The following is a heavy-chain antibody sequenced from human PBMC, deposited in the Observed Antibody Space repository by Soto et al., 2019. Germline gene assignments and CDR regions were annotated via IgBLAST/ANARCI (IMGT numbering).Heavy chain of an antibody. J-gene: IGHJ6*03. V-gene: IGHV1-46*03. D-gene: IGHD6-25*01. Sequence: QVQLVQSGAEVKKPGASVKVSCKASGYTFTSYYMHWVRQAPGQGLEWMGIINPSGGSTSYAQKFQGRGTMTSETSTSTVYMELSSLRSEDTAVYYCARAGPAAHYYLDVWGKGTTVTVSS. CDR2: INPSGGST. CDR3: ARAGPAAHYYLDV. CDR1: GYTFTSYY.